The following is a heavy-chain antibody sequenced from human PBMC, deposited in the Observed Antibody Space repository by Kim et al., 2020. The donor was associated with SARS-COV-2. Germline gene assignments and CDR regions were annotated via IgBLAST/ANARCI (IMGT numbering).Heavy chain of an antibody. CDR3: ARDSDDFAPNYYYGMDV. J-gene: IGHJ6*02. CDR2: ISYDGSNK. CDR1: GFTFSSYG. Sequence: GGSLRLSCAASGFTFSSYGMHWVRQAPGKGLEWVAVISYDGSNKYYADSVKGRFTISRDNSKNTLYLQMNSLRAEDTAVYYCARDSDDFAPNYYYGMDVWGQGTTVTVSS. V-gene: IGHV3-33*05. D-gene: IGHD3-16*01.